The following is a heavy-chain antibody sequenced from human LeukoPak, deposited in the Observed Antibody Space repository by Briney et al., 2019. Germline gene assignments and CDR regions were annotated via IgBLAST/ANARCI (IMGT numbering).Heavy chain of an antibody. CDR2: INPNSGGT. Sequence: GASVKVSCKASGYTFTVYYMHWVRQAPGQGLEWMGWINPNSGGTNYARKFQGRVTMTRDTSISTAYMELSRLRSDDTAVYYCARGKQYSSPNWFDPWGQGTLVTVSS. V-gene: IGHV1-2*02. CDR1: GYTFTVYY. J-gene: IGHJ5*02. CDR3: ARGKQYSSPNWFDP. D-gene: IGHD6-6*01.